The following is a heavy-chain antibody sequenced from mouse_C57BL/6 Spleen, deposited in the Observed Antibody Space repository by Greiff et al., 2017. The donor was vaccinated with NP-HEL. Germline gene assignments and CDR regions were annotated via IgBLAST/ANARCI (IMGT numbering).Heavy chain of an antibody. CDR2: IHPNSGST. D-gene: IGHD6-1*01. V-gene: IGHV1-64*01. CDR1: GYTFTSYW. Sequence: QVQLQQPGAELVKPGASVKLSCKASGYTFTSYWMHWVKQRPGQGLEWIGMIHPNSGSTNYNEKFKSKATLTVGKSSSTAYMQLSSLTSKDSAVYYCARLAFYYFDYWGQGTTLTVSS. CDR3: ARLAFYYFDY. J-gene: IGHJ2*01.